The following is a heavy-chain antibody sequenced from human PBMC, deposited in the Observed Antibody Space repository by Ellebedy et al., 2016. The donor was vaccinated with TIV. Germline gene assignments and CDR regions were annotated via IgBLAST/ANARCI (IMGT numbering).Heavy chain of an antibody. V-gene: IGHV3-74*03. CDR1: GVSFSRYR. CDR2: IKHDGSRI. J-gene: IGHJ4*02. Sequence: GGSLRLSCAASGVSFSRYRMSWVRHAPGKGLVWVAHIKHDGSRITYADSVKGRFTISRDNARNTLYLQMDSLRVEDTAVYYCARDANGEPFDRWGQGTVVTVSS. D-gene: IGHD1-1*01. CDR3: ARDANGEPFDR.